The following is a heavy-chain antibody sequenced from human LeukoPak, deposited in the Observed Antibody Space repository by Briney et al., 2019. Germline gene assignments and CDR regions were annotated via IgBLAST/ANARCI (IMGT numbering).Heavy chain of an antibody. CDR2: IYYSGST. CDR3: ARGIVVVAVSYFDY. D-gene: IGHD2-15*01. Sequence: SETLSLTCTVSGXSISSYYWNWIRQPPGKGLEWIGYIYYSGSTNYNPSLKSRVTISVDTSKNQFSLKLSSVTAADTAVYCCARGIVVVAVSYFDYWGQGTLVTVSS. CDR1: GXSISSYY. J-gene: IGHJ4*02. V-gene: IGHV4-59*01.